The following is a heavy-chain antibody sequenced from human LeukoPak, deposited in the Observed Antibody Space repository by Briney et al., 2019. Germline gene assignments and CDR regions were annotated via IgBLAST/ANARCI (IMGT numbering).Heavy chain of an antibody. CDR2: IFSSSTYI. Sequence: GGSLRLSCAASGFAFNTYSMNWVRQAPGKGLEWVSFIFSSSTYIYYTDSVKGRFTISRDNAKNSLYLQMNSLRAEDTAVYYCARDRDFGVVTPWCDYWGQGILVTVSS. J-gene: IGHJ4*02. CDR3: ARDRDFGVVTPWCDY. CDR1: GFAFNTYS. V-gene: IGHV3-21*01. D-gene: IGHD3-3*01.